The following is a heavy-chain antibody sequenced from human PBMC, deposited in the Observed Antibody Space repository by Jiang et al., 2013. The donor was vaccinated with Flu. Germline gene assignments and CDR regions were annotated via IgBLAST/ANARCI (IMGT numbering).Heavy chain of an antibody. D-gene: IGHD3-3*01. Sequence: EVQLLESGGGVVQPGRSLRLSCAASGFTVSSNYMSWVRQAPGKGLEWVSVIYSGGSTYYADSVKGRFTISRDNSKNTLYLQMNSLRAEDTAVYYCARARGQSSYDFWSGYGEFDYWGQGTLVTVSS. V-gene: IGHV3-66*02. CDR3: ARARGQSSYDFWSGYGEFDY. J-gene: IGHJ4*02. CDR1: GFTVSSNY. CDR2: IYSGGST.